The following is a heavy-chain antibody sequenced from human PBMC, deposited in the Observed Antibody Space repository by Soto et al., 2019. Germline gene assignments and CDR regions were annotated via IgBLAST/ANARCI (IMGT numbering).Heavy chain of an antibody. CDR3: ARRKTVTVTTPFFDY. Sequence: PGGSLRLSCAASGFTFSSYSMNWVRQAPGKGLEWVSSISSSSSDIYYADSVKGRFTISRDNAKNSLYLQMNSLRAEDTAVYYCARRKTVTVTTPFFDYWGQGTPVTVSS. V-gene: IGHV3-21*01. CDR1: GFTFSSYS. CDR2: ISSSSSDI. J-gene: IGHJ4*02. D-gene: IGHD4-17*01.